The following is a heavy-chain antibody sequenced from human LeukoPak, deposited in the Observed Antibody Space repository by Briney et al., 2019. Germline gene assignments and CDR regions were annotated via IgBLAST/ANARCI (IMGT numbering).Heavy chain of an antibody. CDR3: ARGAYYYDSSGIEPGFDL. V-gene: IGHV3-23*01. CDR2: ISGSGGST. CDR1: GFTFSSYG. D-gene: IGHD3-22*01. Sequence: PGGSLRLSCAASGFTFSSYGMSWVRQAPGKGLEWVSAISGSGGSTYYADSVKGRFTISRDNAKNSLYLQMNSLRAEDTAVYYCARGAYYYDSSGIEPGFDLWGRGTLVTVSS. J-gene: IGHJ2*01.